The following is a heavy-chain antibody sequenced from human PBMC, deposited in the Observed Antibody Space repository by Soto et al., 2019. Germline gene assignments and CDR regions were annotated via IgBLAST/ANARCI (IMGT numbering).Heavy chain of an antibody. CDR2: VSGSGGST. CDR1: GFTFSSYA. Sequence: EVQLLESRGGLVQPGESLKLSCAASGFTFSSYAMIWVRQAPGKGLEWVSVVSGSGGSTYYVDSVKGRFTISRDNSKNTLYLQMNSLRAEDTAVYYCAKSVNRHYYYTMDVWGQGTTVTVSS. CDR3: AKSVNRHYYYTMDV. D-gene: IGHD4-17*01. J-gene: IGHJ6*02. V-gene: IGHV3-23*01.